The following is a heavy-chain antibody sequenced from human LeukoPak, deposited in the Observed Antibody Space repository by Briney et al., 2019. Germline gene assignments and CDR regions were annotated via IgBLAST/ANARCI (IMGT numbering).Heavy chain of an antibody. J-gene: IGHJ4*02. CDR1: GFTFSSYS. V-gene: IGHV3-53*01. CDR3: ARGSYFDY. CDR2: IYSGGST. Sequence: PGGSLRLSCAASGFTFSSYSMNWVRQAPGKGLEWVSVIYSGGSTYYADSVKGRFAISRDNSKNTLYLQMNSLRAEDTAVYYCARGSYFDYWGQGTLVTVSS.